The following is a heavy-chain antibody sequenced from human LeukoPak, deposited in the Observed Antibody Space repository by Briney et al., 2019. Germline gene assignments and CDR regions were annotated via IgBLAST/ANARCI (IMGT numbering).Heavy chain of an antibody. J-gene: IGHJ4*02. CDR1: GGTFSSYA. D-gene: IGHD3-3*01. CDR2: IIPIFGTA. V-gene: IGHV1-69*13. Sequence: EASVKVSCKASGGTFSSYAISWVRQAPGQGLEWMGGIIPIFGTANYAQKFQGRVTITADESTSTAYMELSSLRSEDTAVYYCARDAGRGVGYNYWGQGTLVTVSS. CDR3: ARDAGRGVGYNY.